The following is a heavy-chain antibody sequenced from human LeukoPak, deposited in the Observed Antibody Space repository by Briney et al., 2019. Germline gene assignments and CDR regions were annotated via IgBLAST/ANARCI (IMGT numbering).Heavy chain of an antibody. D-gene: IGHD3-10*01. V-gene: IGHV3-21*01. J-gene: IGHJ4*02. Sequence: GGSLRLSCAASGFTFSSYSMNWVRQAPGKGLEWVSSISSSSGYIYYADSVKGRFTISRDNAKNSLYLQMNSLRAEDTAVYYCARDRITMVRRFDYWGQGTLVTVSS. CDR2: ISSSSGYI. CDR3: ARDRITMVRRFDY. CDR1: GFTFSSYS.